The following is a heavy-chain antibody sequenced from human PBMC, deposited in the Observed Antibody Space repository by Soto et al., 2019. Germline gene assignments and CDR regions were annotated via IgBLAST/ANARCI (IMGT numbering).Heavy chain of an antibody. D-gene: IGHD2-2*01. CDR1: GGSISSYY. Sequence: SETLSLTCTVSGGSISSYYWSWIRQPPGKGLEWIGSIYHSGSTYYNPSLKSRVTISVDTSKNQLSLKLSSVTAADTAVYYCATSYCSSTSCYAVGYFDYWGQGTLVTVSS. CDR2: IYHSGST. CDR3: ATSYCSSTSCYAVGYFDY. J-gene: IGHJ4*02. V-gene: IGHV4-59*05.